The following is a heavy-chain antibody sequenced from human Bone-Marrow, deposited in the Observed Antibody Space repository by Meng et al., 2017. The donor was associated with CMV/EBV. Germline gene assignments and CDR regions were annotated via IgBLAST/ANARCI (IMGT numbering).Heavy chain of an antibody. Sequence: AASGFTFSSYAMHGVRQAPGKGLEWVAVISYDGSNKYYADSVKGRFTISRDNSKNTLYLQMNSLRAEDTAVYYCARFAGTTRDYFDYWGQGTLVTVSS. D-gene: IGHD1-7*01. CDR1: GFTFSSYA. CDR3: ARFAGTTRDYFDY. V-gene: IGHV3-30-3*01. CDR2: ISYDGSNK. J-gene: IGHJ4*02.